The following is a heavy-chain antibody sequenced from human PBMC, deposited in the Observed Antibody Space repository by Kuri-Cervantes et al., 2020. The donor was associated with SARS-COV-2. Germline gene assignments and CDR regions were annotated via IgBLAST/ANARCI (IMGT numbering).Heavy chain of an antibody. D-gene: IGHD3-10*01. J-gene: IGHJ4*02. V-gene: IGHV4-34*01. CDR1: GGSFSGYF. Sequence: SQTLSLTCAVYGGSFSGYFWSWIRQPPGKGLEWIGSIHYSGSTYYNPSLKSRVTISVDTSKNQFSLKLSSVTAADTAVYYCASQGSYYDYWGQGTLVTVSS. CDR3: ASQGSYYDY. CDR2: IHYSGST.